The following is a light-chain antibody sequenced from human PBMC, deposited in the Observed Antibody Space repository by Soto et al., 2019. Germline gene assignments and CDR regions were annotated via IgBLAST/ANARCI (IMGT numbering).Light chain of an antibody. CDR3: QQRSNWPPPT. CDR2: DAS. J-gene: IGKJ1*01. CDR1: QSVSSY. Sequence: ETVLTQSPATLSLSPGERATLSCRASQSVSSYLAWYQQKPGQAPRLLIYDASNRATGIPARFSGSGSGTDFTLTISSLVPEDFAVYYCQQRSNWPPPTFGQGTKVEIK. V-gene: IGKV3-11*01.